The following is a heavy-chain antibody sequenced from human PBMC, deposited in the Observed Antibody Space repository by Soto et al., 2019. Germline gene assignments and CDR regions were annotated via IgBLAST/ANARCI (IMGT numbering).Heavy chain of an antibody. D-gene: IGHD3-3*01. CDR3: ARGNTISRFDP. CDR2: INAGNGNT. J-gene: IGHJ5*02. V-gene: IGHV1-3*01. CDR1: GYTFINHA. Sequence: ASVNVSCKASGYTFINHAMHWVRQAPGQRLEWMGWINAGNGNTKYSQKFQGRVTITRDTSATVVHMELSSLKSEDTAVYYCARGNTISRFDPWGQGTLVTVSS.